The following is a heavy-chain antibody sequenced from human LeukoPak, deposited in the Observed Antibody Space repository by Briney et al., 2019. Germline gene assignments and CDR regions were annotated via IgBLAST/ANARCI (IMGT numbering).Heavy chain of an antibody. D-gene: IGHD3-3*01. CDR1: GFTFSSYA. Sequence: PGGSLRLSCAASGFTFSSYAMSWVRQAPGKGLEWVSAISGSGGSTYYADSVKGRFTISRYNSKNTLYLQMNSLRAEDTAVYYCAKNSITIFGVVTELDYWGQGTLVTVSS. CDR3: AKNSITIFGVVTELDY. V-gene: IGHV3-23*01. CDR2: ISGSGGST. J-gene: IGHJ4*02.